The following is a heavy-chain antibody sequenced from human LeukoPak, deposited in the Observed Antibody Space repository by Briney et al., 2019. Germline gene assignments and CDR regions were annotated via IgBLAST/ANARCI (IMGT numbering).Heavy chain of an antibody. D-gene: IGHD3-22*01. V-gene: IGHV3-30*02. CDR3: AKGGYKYDSSGHNYFDY. CDR2: IRYDGSKK. Sequence: GGSLRLSCAASGFTFSSYSMKWVRQAPGKGLEWVAFIRYDGSKKYYADSVKGRFTISRDNSKNTLFMQMNSLRAEDTAVYYCAKGGYKYDSSGHNYFDYWGQGTLVTVSS. J-gene: IGHJ4*02. CDR1: GFTFSSYS.